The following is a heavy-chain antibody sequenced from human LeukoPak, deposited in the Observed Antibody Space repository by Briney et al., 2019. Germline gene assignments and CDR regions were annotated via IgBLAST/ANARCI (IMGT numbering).Heavy chain of an antibody. D-gene: IGHD2-8*01. CDR1: GDSFSIFY. J-gene: IGHJ4*02. CDR2: INHNGNT. CDR3: ATMSVSAMFYLHY. Sequence: PSETLSLTCAVAGDSFSIFYWGWIRQSQGKGREWIGDINHNGNTNYNHSLKRRVTISVGTSRNLFSLRLTSVTAADTAVYDCATMSVSAMFYLHYWGQGDLVTVSS. V-gene: IGHV4-34*01.